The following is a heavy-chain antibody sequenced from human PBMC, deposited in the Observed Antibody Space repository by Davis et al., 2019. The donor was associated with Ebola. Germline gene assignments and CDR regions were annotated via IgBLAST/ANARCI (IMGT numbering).Heavy chain of an antibody. CDR2: ISGSGGST. V-gene: IGHV3-23*01. J-gene: IGHJ6*02. CDR1: GFTFSSYA. CDR3: ARAGPVTTYYYYGMDV. Sequence: PGGSLRLSCAASGFTFSSYAMSWVRQAPGKGLEWVSAISGSGGSTYYADSVKGRFTISRDNSKNTLYLQMNSLRAEDTAVYYCARAGPVTTYYYYGMDVWGQGTTVTVSS. D-gene: IGHD4-17*01.